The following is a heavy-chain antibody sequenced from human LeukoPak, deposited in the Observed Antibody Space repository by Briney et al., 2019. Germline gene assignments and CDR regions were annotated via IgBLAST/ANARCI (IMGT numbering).Heavy chain of an antibody. Sequence: ASVKVSCKASGYTFTAYYIQWVRQAPGQGLEWMGTIRPGDTRTTYAQKFQGRVTMTRDMSTTTGYMELSSLRSEDTAVYYCVREKSGETYDYWGQGTLVTVSS. V-gene: IGHV1-46*01. CDR2: IRPGDTRT. J-gene: IGHJ4*02. CDR1: GYTFTAYY. CDR3: VREKSGETYDY. D-gene: IGHD7-27*01.